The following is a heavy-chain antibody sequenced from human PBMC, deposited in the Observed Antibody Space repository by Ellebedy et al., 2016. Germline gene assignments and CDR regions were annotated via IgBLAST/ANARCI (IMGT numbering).Heavy chain of an antibody. CDR2: IKQDGSQK. CDR1: GFTFSSYW. J-gene: IGHJ3*02. V-gene: IGHV3-7*03. Sequence: GGSLRLSCAASGFTFSSYWMRWVRQAPGKGLEWVANIKQDGSQKYSVDSVKGRFTISRANAKNSLYLQMNSLRGEDTAVYYCARENYGAGFDIWGQGTMVTVSS. CDR3: ARENYGAGFDI. D-gene: IGHD1-7*01.